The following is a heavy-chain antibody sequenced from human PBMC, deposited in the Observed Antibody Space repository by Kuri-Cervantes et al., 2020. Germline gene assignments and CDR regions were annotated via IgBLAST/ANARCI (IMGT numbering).Heavy chain of an antibody. V-gene: IGHV4-38-2*01. CDR3: ARGETAARRYFDY. D-gene: IGHD6-6*01. CDR1: GYSISSGYY. CDR2: VNHSGLT. J-gene: IGHJ4*02. Sequence: GSLRLSCAVSGYSISSGYYWGWIRQPPGKGLEWIGEVNHSGLTNYNPSLKSRVTISVDTSKNQSSLKLSSVTAADTAVYFCARGETAARRYFDYWGQGILVTVSS.